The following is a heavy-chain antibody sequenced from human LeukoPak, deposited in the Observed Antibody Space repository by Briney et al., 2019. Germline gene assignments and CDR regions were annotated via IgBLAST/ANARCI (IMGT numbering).Heavy chain of an antibody. Sequence: GGSLRLSCAASGFTFSSYGMNWVRQAPGKGLEWVSSISSSSSYIYYADSVKGRFTISRDNAKNSLYLQMNSLRAEDTAVYYCARDGRRYCSSTSCSPGEAYYYYGMDVWGQGTTVTVSS. CDR1: GFTFSSYG. D-gene: IGHD2-2*01. CDR3: ARDGRRYCSSTSCSPGEAYYYYGMDV. CDR2: ISSSSSYI. V-gene: IGHV3-21*01. J-gene: IGHJ6*02.